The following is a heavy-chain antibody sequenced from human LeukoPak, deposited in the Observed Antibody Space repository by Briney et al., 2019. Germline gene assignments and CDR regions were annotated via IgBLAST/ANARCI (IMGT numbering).Heavy chain of an antibody. CDR1: GDSFSGYY. V-gene: IGHV4-59*01. CDR2: IYYSGST. J-gene: IGHJ4*02. CDR3: ARGGYSYGQQDFDY. Sequence: SETLSLTCTVSGDSFSGYYWNWIRQPPGKGLEWIGYIYYSGSTNYNPSLKSRVNMSVDTSKNQFSLKLSSVTAADTAVYYCARGGYSYGQQDFDYWGQGTLVTVSS. D-gene: IGHD5-18*01.